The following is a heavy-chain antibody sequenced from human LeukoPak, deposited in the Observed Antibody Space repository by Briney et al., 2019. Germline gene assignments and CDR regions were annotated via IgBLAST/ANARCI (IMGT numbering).Heavy chain of an antibody. V-gene: IGHV4-39*07. CDR3: ARVAVAGTDAFDI. Sequence: NPSETLSLTCTVSGGSISTSSYSWGWIRQPPGKGLEWIGTIYYTGSTNYNPSLNSRVTISVDKSQNQFSLKLSSVTAADTAVYYCARVAVAGTDAFDIWGQGTMVTVSS. D-gene: IGHD6-19*01. J-gene: IGHJ3*02. CDR1: GGSISTSSYS. CDR2: IYYTGST.